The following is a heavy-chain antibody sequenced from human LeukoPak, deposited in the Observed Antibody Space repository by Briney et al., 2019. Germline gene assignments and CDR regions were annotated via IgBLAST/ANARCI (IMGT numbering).Heavy chain of an antibody. CDR3: AKDAAGPEY. J-gene: IGHJ4*02. D-gene: IGHD6-13*01. V-gene: IGHV3-23*01. CDR1: GFTFSSYA. Sequence: PGGSLRLSCAASGFTFSSYAMHWVRQAPGKGLEWVSGISASGSGTWYPDSVKGRFTISRDNSKNTLFLQMNSLRVDDTAIYYCAKDAAGPEYWGQGTQVTVSS. CDR2: ISASGSGT.